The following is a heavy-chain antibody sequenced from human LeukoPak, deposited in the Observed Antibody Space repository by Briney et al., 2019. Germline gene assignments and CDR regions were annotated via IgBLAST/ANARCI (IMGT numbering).Heavy chain of an antibody. J-gene: IGHJ4*02. D-gene: IGHD1-14*01. CDR1: GYTFTDYY. CDR3: AREVMDNLRFDY. Sequence: ASVRVSCKASGYTFTDYYMHWVRQAPGQGLEWMGIINPSDGDTSYAQKFQGRLTMTRDTSTNTVYMELTSLRSEDTAVYYCAREVMDNLRFDYWGQGTLVTVSS. V-gene: IGHV1-46*01. CDR2: INPSDGDT.